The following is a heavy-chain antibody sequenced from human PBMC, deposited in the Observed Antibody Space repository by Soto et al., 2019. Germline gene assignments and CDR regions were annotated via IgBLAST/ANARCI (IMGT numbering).Heavy chain of an antibody. CDR2: IYYSGST. V-gene: IGHV4-39*01. CDR3: ARHWADVLLWFGELLYCWFDP. Sequence: TSETLSLTCTVSGGSISSSSYYWGWIRQPPGKGLEWIGSIYYSGSTYYNPSLESRVTISVDTSKNQFSLKLSSVTAADTAVYYCARHWADVLLWFGELLYCWFDPWGRGTLVTVSS. CDR1: GGSISSSSYY. J-gene: IGHJ5*02. D-gene: IGHD3-10*01.